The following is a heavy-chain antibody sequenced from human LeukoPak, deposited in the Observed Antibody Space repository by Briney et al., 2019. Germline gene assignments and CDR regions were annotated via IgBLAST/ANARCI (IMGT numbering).Heavy chain of an antibody. V-gene: IGHV4-34*01. Sequence: SETLSLTCAVYGGSFSGYYWSWIRQPPGKGLEWIGEINHSGSTNYNPSLKSRVTISVDTSKNQFSLKLSSVTAADTAVYYCASRGPEYFGELLFDYWGQGTLVTVSS. D-gene: IGHD3-10*01. J-gene: IGHJ4*02. CDR1: GGSFSGYY. CDR3: ASRGPEYFGELLFDY. CDR2: INHSGST.